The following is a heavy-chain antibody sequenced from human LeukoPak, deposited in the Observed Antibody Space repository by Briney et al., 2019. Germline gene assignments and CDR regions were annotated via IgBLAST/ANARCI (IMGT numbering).Heavy chain of an antibody. CDR3: ARDAVSFLIVGATTGLDY. J-gene: IGHJ4*02. CDR2: ISAYNGNT. V-gene: IGHV1-18*01. CDR1: GYTFTSYG. D-gene: IGHD1-26*01. Sequence: QSGAEVKKPGASVKVSCKAPGYTFTSYGISWVRQAPGQGLEWMGWISAYNGNTNYAQKLQGRVTMTTDTSTSTAYMELRSLRSDDTAVYYCARDAVSFLIVGATTGLDYWGQGTLVTVSS.